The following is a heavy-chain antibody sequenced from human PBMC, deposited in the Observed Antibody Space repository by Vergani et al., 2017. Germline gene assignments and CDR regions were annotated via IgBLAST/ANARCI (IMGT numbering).Heavy chain of an antibody. Sequence: QVQLVESGGGVVQPGRSLRLSCSASGFTFSSYAMHWVRQAPGKGLEYVSAISSNGGSTYYADSVKGRFTISRDNSKNTLYLQMNSLRAEDTAVYYCAKGAGATGPYYYYGMDVWGQGTTVTVSS. CDR2: ISSNGGST. V-gene: IGHV3-64*04. J-gene: IGHJ6*02. D-gene: IGHD1-26*01. CDR1: GFTFSSYA. CDR3: AKGAGATGPYYYYGMDV.